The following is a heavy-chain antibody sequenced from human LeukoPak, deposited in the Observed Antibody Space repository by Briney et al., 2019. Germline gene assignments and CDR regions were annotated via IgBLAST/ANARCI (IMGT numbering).Heavy chain of an antibody. CDR1: GYTFTSYG. Sequence: ASVKVSCKASGYTFTSYGISWVRQAPGQGLEWMGWINTNTGNPTYAQGFTGRFVFSLDTSVSTAYLQISSLKAEDTAVYYCAREGPSYGDYVDYWGQGTLVTVSS. V-gene: IGHV7-4-1*02. D-gene: IGHD4-17*01. CDR2: INTNTGNP. CDR3: AREGPSYGDYVDY. J-gene: IGHJ4*02.